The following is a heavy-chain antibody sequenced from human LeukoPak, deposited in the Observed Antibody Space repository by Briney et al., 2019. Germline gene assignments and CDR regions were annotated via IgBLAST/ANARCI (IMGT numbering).Heavy chain of an antibody. CDR2: IYYRGYT. J-gene: IGHJ4*02. V-gene: IGHV4-59*01. Sequence: PSETLSLTCTVSGGSISGFYWTWLRQPPGKGLEWLGYIYYRGYTLYNPSLKSRLTISVDTPNNQFSLEVNSVTAADTVAYYCARIWAVDGSEVFDFWGQGTLVTVSS. CDR1: GGSISGFY. D-gene: IGHD6-19*01. CDR3: ARIWAVDGSEVFDF.